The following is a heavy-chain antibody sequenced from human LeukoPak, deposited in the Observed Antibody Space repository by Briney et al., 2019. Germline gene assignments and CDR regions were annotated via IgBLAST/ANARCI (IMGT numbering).Heavy chain of an antibody. D-gene: IGHD5-18*01. CDR1: GYTFNTYG. CDR2: ISGYNGKT. Sequence: ASVKVSCKASGYTFNTYGITWVRQAPGQGLEWMGWISGYNGKTKYAQKLQDRVTMTTDTSTTTAYMELRSLRSDDTAVYYCAREAARGYSYGYRYWGQGTLVTVSS. J-gene: IGHJ4*02. V-gene: IGHV1-18*01. CDR3: AREAARGYSYGYRY.